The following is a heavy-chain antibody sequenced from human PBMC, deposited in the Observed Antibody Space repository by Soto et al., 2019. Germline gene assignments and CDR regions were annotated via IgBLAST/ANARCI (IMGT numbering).Heavy chain of an antibody. J-gene: IGHJ6*02. D-gene: IGHD3-16*01. CDR3: ARVGVSYFHYGMDV. V-gene: IGHV4-61*01. CDR2: IYYSGST. Sequence: QVQLQESGPGLVKPSETLSLTCTVSGGSVSSGSYYWSWIRQPPGKGREWSGYIYYSGSTNYNPSLKSRVTISVDTAKIQFSLKLSSVTAADTAVYYCARVGVSYFHYGMDVWGQGTTVTVSS. CDR1: GGSVSSGSYY.